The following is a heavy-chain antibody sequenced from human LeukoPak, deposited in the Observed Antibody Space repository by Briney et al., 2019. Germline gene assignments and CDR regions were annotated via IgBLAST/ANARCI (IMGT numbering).Heavy chain of an antibody. J-gene: IGHJ6*03. CDR3: ASDSTWDYYMDV. D-gene: IGHD3-3*01. Sequence: SETLSLTCAVYGGSFSGYYWSWIRQPPGKGLEWIGEINHSGSTNYNPSLKSRVTISVDTSKNQFSLKLSSVTAADTAVYYCASDSTWDYYMDVWGKGTTVTVSS. V-gene: IGHV4-34*01. CDR1: GGSFSGYY. CDR2: INHSGST.